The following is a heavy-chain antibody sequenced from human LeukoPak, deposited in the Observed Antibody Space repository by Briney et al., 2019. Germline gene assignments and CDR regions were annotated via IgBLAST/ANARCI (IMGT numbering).Heavy chain of an antibody. CDR1: EFTFSDYY. J-gene: IGHJ4*02. Sequence: GGSLRLSCAASEFTFSDYYMSWIRQAPGKGLEWVSVIYSGGSTYYADSVRGRFTISRDNSKNTLYLQMNSLRAEDTAVYYCARDRDYFDYWGQGTLVTVSS. CDR2: IYSGGST. D-gene: IGHD3-10*01. V-gene: IGHV3-53*01. CDR3: ARDRDYFDY.